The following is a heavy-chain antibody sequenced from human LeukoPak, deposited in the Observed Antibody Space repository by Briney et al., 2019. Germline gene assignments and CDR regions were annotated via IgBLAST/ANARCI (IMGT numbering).Heavy chain of an antibody. D-gene: IGHD4-17*01. V-gene: IGHV4-34*01. CDR3: ARDGFYYGDYENY. Sequence: SETLSLTCAVYGGSFSGYYWSWIRQPPGKGLEWIGEINHSGSTNYNPSLKSRVTISVDTSKNQFSLKLSSVTAADTAVYYCARDGFYYGDYENYWGQGTLVTVSS. CDR2: INHSGST. CDR1: GGSFSGYY. J-gene: IGHJ4*02.